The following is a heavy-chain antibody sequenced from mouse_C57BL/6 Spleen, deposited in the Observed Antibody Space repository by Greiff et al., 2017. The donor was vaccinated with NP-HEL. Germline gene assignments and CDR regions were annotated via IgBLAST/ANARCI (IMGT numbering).Heavy chain of an antibody. D-gene: IGHD2-2*01. CDR1: GYAFSSSW. V-gene: IGHV1-82*01. CDR2: IYPGDGDT. Sequence: QVQLQQSGPELVKPGASVKISCKASGYAFSSSWMNWVKQRPGKGLEWIGRIYPGDGDTNYNGKFKGKATLTADKSSSTAYMQLSSLTSEDSAVYCCARIWLRPYYFDYWGQGTTLTVSS. CDR3: ARIWLRPYYFDY. J-gene: IGHJ2*01.